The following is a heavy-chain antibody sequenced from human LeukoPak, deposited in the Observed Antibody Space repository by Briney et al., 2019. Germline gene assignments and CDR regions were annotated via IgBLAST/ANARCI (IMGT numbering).Heavy chain of an antibody. J-gene: IGHJ4*02. CDR1: GFTFSSYE. CDR3: ARDYGDHYFDY. V-gene: IGHV3-48*03. CDR2: ISSSGSTI. D-gene: IGHD4-17*01. Sequence: GGSLRLSCAASGFTFSSYEMNWVRQAPGKGLEWVSYISSSGSTIYYADSVKGRFSISRDNAKNSLYLQMNSLRAEDTAVYYCARDYGDHYFDYWGQGTLVTVSS.